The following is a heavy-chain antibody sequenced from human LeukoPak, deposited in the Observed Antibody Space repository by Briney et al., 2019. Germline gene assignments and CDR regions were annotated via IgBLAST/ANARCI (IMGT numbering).Heavy chain of an antibody. Sequence: ASVKVSCKASGYTFTSYGISWVRQAPGQGLEWMGWISAYNGNTNYAQKLQGRVTMTTDTSTSTAYMELRSLRSDDTAVYYCAREPYYYDSSGYPTDYWGQGTLVTVSS. J-gene: IGHJ4*02. D-gene: IGHD3-22*01. CDR2: ISAYNGNT. CDR3: AREPYYYDSSGYPTDY. V-gene: IGHV1-18*01. CDR1: GYTFTSYG.